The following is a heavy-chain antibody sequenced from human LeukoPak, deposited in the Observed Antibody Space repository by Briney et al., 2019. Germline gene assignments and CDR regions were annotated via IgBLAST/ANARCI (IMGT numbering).Heavy chain of an antibody. Sequence: SETLSLTCTVSGGSISSYYWSWIRQPPGKGLEWIGYIYYSGSTNYNPSLKSRVTISVDTSKNQFSLKLRSVTAADTAVYYCASSTVPAAIPYFDYWGQGTLVTVSS. CDR2: IYYSGST. D-gene: IGHD2-2*02. V-gene: IGHV4-59*08. CDR3: ASSTVPAAIPYFDY. J-gene: IGHJ4*02. CDR1: GGSISSYY.